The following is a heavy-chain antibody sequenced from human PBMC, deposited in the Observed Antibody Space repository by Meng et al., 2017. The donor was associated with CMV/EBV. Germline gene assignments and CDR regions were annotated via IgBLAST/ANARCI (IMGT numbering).Heavy chain of an antibody. J-gene: IGHJ6*02. CDR1: GSTSSSYW. Sequence: GESLKISCAASGSTSSSYWMSWVRQAPGRGLEWVANIKQDGSEKYYVDAVKGRFTISRDNAKNSLYLQMNSLGAENTAVYYCARDPGVLRFLEWLGHGMDVWGQGTTVTVSS. D-gene: IGHD3-3*01. CDR2: IKQDGSEK. V-gene: IGHV3-7*01. CDR3: ARDPGVLRFLEWLGHGMDV.